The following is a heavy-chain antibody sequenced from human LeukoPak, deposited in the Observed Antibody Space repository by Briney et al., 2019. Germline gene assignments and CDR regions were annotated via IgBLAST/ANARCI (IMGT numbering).Heavy chain of an antibody. Sequence: GGSLRLSCAASGFTFSGHNMNWVRQAPGKGLEWISFVSISSGTVYYADSVNGRFRISRDNAKSSLDLEMNSLRAEDTAVYYCARAMSTFGGVRNYFDSWGQGTLVTVSA. CDR3: ARAMSTFGGVRNYFDS. CDR1: GFTFSGHN. D-gene: IGHD3-16*01. CDR2: VSISSGTV. J-gene: IGHJ4*02. V-gene: IGHV3-48*04.